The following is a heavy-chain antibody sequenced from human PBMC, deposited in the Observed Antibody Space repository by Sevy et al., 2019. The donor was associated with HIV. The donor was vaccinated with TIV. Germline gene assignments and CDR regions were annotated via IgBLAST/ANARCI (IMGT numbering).Heavy chain of an antibody. CDR1: GGSISSSSYY. CDR3: ARQQDLYYYYYYMDV. CDR2: IYYSGST. V-gene: IGHV4-39*01. Sequence: SETLSLTCTVSGGSISSSSYYWGWIRQPPGKGLEWIGSIYYSGSTYYNPSLKSRVTISVDTSKNQCSLKLSSVTAADTAVYYCARQQDLYYYYYYMDVWGKGTTVTVSS. J-gene: IGHJ6*03.